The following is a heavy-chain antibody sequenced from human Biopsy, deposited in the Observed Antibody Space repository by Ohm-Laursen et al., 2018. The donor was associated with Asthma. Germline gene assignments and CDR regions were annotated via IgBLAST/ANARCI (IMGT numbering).Heavy chain of an antibody. Sequence: SLRLSCAASGFTFHNYVMHWVRQAPGKGLEWVAGIFFDGSNKYYADSVKGRFTISRDNSKDTLYLQVNSLRGDDTAVYYCARDGPELPTEPYYWGPGALVTVSS. V-gene: IGHV3-30-3*01. CDR1: GFTFHNYV. CDR2: IFFDGSNK. D-gene: IGHD1-14*01. CDR3: ARDGPELPTEPYY. J-gene: IGHJ4*02.